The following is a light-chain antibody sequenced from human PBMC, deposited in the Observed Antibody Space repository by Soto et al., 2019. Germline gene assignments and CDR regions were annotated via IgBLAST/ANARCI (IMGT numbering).Light chain of an antibody. CDR3: QQYMSSVT. CDR2: SAS. V-gene: IGKV3-20*01. J-gene: IGKJ1*01. CDR1: QSVSYY. Sequence: EIVLTQSPGTLSLSPGEGATLSCRTSQSVSYYLAWYQQKPGQAPRLLIYSASSRATGIPDRFSGSGSGTDFTLTISRLEPEDSAVYYCQQYMSSVTFGQGTKVEI.